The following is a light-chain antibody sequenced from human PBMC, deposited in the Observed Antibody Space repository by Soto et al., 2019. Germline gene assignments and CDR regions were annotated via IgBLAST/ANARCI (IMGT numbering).Light chain of an antibody. J-gene: IGKJ1*01. CDR1: RSVRSY. V-gene: IGKV3-11*01. Sequence: IVLTQSPATLSLSPGERATLSCRASRSVRSYLAWYQQKPGQAPRLLISDTSKRATGIPARFSGAGSGTDFTLTITSLEPEESAVYYCQHRNKWPREWTFGQGTKVEIK. CDR2: DTS. CDR3: QHRNKWPREWT.